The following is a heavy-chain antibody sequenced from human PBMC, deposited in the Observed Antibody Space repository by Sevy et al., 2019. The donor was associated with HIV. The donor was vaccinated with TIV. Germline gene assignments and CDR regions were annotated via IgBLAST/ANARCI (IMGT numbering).Heavy chain of an antibody. CDR3: ARGGGNGWYYFDY. V-gene: IGHV1-69*13. CDR2: IIPILGSV. CDR1: GGIFRSYG. Sequence: ASVKVSCKASGGIFRSYGISWVRQAPGQGLEWMGGIIPILGSVNYAQKFQGRVTITADESTQTAYMELSSLGSEDTAVDYCARGGGNGWYYFDYWGQETLVTVSS. D-gene: IGHD6-19*01. J-gene: IGHJ4*02.